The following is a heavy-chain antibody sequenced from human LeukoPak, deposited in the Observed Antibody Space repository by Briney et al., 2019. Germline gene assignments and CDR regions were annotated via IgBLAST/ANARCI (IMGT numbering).Heavy chain of an antibody. CDR1: GYTFTSYG. Sequence: ASVTVSCKASGYTFTSYGISWARQAPGQGLEWMGWISAYNGNTNYAQKLQGRVTMTTDTSTSTAYMELRSLRSDDTAVYYCAREVGSGWANWFDPWGQGTLVTVSS. CDR2: ISAYNGNT. D-gene: IGHD6-19*01. J-gene: IGHJ5*02. CDR3: AREVGSGWANWFDP. V-gene: IGHV1-18*01.